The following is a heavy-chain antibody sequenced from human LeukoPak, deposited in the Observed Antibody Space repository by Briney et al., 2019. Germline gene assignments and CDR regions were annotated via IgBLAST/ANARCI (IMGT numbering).Heavy chain of an antibody. CDR3: ARSSTVVTLLDY. CDR2: IHYSGTT. CDR1: GGSVSSGSYY. V-gene: IGHV4-61*01. J-gene: IGHJ4*02. Sequence: PSETLSLTCTVSGGSVSSGSYYWSWIRQPPGKGLEWIGYIHYSGTTNYNPSLKSRVTISVDTSKNQFSLKLSSVTAADTAVYGCARSSTVVTLLDYWGQGTLVSVSS. D-gene: IGHD4-23*01.